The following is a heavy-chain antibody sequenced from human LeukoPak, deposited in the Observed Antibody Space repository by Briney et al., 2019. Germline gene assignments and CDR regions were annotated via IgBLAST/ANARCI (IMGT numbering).Heavy chain of an antibody. CDR2: IIPILGIA. V-gene: IGHV1-69*04. CDR3: ATAYDILTGAATYYYYYGMDV. Sequence: SVKVSCKASGGTFSSYAISWVRQAPGQGLEWMGRIIPILGIANYAQKFQGRVTITADKSTSTAYMELSSLRSEDTAVYYCATAYDILTGAATYYYYYGMDVWGQGTTVTVSS. CDR1: GGTFSSYA. D-gene: IGHD3-9*01. J-gene: IGHJ6*02.